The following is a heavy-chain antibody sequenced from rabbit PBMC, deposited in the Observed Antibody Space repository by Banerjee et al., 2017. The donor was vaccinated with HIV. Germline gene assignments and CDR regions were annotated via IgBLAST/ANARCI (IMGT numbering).Heavy chain of an antibody. V-gene: IGHV1S45*01. Sequence: QEQLEESGGDLVKPEGSLTITCTASGVSFSNKDVMCWVRQAPGKGLEWIGCIYTGDDDTNYATWAKSRFTISKTASMVVLSMTSLTAAATVTYFCARAGGYRDFGLWGQGTLVTVS. J-gene: IGHJ4*01. CDR3: ARAGGYRDFGL. D-gene: IGHD2-1*01. CDR1: GVSFSNKDV. CDR2: IYTGDDDT.